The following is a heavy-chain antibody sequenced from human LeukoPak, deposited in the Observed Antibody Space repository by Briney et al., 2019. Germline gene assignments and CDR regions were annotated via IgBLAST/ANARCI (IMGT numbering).Heavy chain of an antibody. CDR2: IKQDGSEK. J-gene: IGHJ6*02. CDR3: ARDNSNPRDYYYYDMDV. Sequence: GGSLRLSCAASGFTFSSYWMSWVRQAPGKGLEWVANIKQDGSEKYYVDSVKSRFTISRDNAKNSLYLQMNSLRAEDTAVYYCARDNSNPRDYYYYDMDVWGQGTTVTVSS. D-gene: IGHD4-11*01. V-gene: IGHV3-7*01. CDR1: GFTFSSYW.